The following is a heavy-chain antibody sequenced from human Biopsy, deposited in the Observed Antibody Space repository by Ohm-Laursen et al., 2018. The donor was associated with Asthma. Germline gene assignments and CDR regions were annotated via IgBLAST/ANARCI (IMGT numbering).Heavy chain of an antibody. CDR1: GDSISSIDYY. Sequence: SQTLSLTCTVSGDSISSIDYYWSWIRQPPGRGLEWIGYIYNSGTTYYNPSLKSRITISKDTSKNQFSLKLSSVTAADTAVYYCARFTASITIFGVVNNWFDPWGQGTLVTVSS. V-gene: IGHV4-30-4*01. J-gene: IGHJ5*02. CDR2: IYNSGTT. D-gene: IGHD3-3*01. CDR3: ARFTASITIFGVVNNWFDP.